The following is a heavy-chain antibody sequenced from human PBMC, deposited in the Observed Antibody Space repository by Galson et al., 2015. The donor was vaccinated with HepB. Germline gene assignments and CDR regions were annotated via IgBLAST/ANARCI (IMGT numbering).Heavy chain of an antibody. V-gene: IGHV3-23*01. CDR2: IRGNGDST. J-gene: IGHJ5*01. CDR3: AKGYGLFDS. Sequence: SLRLSCAASGFAFDTHAMSWVRQAPGRGLEWISGIRGNGDSTFYADSVKGRFTVSRDNSNNMLYLQMNSLRAEDAGLYFCAKGYGLFDSWGQGILVNVSS. CDR1: GFAFDTHA. D-gene: IGHD5-18*01.